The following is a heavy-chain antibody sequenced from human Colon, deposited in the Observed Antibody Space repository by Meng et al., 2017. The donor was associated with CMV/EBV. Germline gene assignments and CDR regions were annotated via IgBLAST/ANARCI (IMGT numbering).Heavy chain of an antibody. V-gene: IGHV3-21*01. Sequence: GESLKISCAASGFTFSTYSMNWVRQAPGKGLEWVSSISPTGIYIYYTDSVKGRFTISRDNAANSLYLQMNSLRDEDTAVYYCARAYYDSSGCHDYWGQGTLVTVSS. CDR1: GFTFSTYS. CDR2: ISPTGIYI. CDR3: ARAYYDSSGCHDY. J-gene: IGHJ4*02. D-gene: IGHD3-22*01.